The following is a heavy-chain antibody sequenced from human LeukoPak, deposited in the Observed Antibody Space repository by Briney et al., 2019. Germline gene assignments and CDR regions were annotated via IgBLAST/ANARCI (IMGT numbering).Heavy chain of an antibody. V-gene: IGHV3-23*01. D-gene: IGHD3-22*01. CDR2: ISGSGGST. CDR3: AKTYYYDSSGYYFS. Sequence: GGSVRLSCATSGFTFSSYAMSWVRQAPGKGLEWVSAISGSGGSTYYADSVKGRFTISRDNSKNTLYLQMNSLRAEDTAVYYCAKTYYYDSSGYYFSWGQGTLVTVSS. J-gene: IGHJ4*02. CDR1: GFTFSSYA.